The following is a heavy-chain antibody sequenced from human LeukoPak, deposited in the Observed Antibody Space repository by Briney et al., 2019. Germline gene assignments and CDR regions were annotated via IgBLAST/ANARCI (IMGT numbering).Heavy chain of an antibody. Sequence: GGSLRLSCAASGFTFSDYYMSWIRQAPGKGLEWVSYISSSGSTIYYADSVKGRFTISRDNARNSLHLQMNSLRAEDTAVYYCATPPLSGTGSSRPLAEMDVWGQGTTVTVSS. D-gene: IGHD3-10*01. J-gene: IGHJ6*02. CDR1: GFTFSDYY. CDR2: ISSSGSTI. CDR3: ATPPLSGTGSSRPLAEMDV. V-gene: IGHV3-11*04.